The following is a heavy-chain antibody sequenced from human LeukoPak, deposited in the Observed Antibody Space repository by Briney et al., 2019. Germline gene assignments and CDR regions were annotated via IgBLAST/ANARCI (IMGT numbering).Heavy chain of an antibody. D-gene: IGHD3-3*01. V-gene: IGHV4-61*02. J-gene: IGHJ4*02. Sequence: SQTLSLTCTVSGGSISSGSYYWSWIRQPAGKGLEWIGRIYTSGSTNYNPSLKSRVTISVDTSKNQFSLKLSSVTAADTAVYYCARGPVNAIFGAYYFDYWGQGTLVTVSS. CDR2: IYTSGST. CDR1: GGSISSGSYY. CDR3: ARGPVNAIFGAYYFDY.